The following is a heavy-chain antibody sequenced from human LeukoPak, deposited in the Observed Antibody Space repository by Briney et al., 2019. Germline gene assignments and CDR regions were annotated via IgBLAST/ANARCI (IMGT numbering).Heavy chain of an antibody. D-gene: IGHD5-18*01. J-gene: IGHJ5*02. CDR2: ISYDGSNK. V-gene: IGHV3-30*04. CDR3: ASGKYRYGDNWFDP. Sequence: PGGSLRLSCAASGFIFSSYAVHWVRQAPGKGLEWVAVISYDGSNKYYADSVKGRFTISRDNSKNTLYLQTNSLRAEDTAVYFCASGKYRYGDNWFDPWGQGTLVTVSS. CDR1: GFIFSSYA.